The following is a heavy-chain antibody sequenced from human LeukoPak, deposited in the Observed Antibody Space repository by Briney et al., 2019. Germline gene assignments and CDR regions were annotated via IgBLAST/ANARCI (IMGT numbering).Heavy chain of an antibody. CDR2: IDPSDSYT. CDR3: ARVGYCTSSNCYEELDH. D-gene: IGHD2-2*01. J-gene: IGHJ5*02. V-gene: IGHV5-10-1*01. CDR1: GYRFTSYW. Sequence: GESLKISCKGSGYRFTSYWINWVRQMPGKGLEWMGRIDPSDSYTNYSPSFQGHVTISADKSINTAYLQWSSLKASDTAMYYCARVGYCTSSNCYEELDHWGQGTLVTVSS.